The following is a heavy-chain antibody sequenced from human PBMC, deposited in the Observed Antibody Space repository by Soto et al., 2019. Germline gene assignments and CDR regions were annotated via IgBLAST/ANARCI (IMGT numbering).Heavy chain of an antibody. CDR3: AREGLVLVPTTVNSDYCYYAMDV. CDR2: INAGNGDT. CDR1: GYTFTTYA. J-gene: IGHJ6*02. Sequence: ASVKVSCKASGYTFTTYAMHWVRQAPGQRLEWMGWINAGNGDTKYSQKFQDRVTITGDTSASTAYMQLSSLRSEDTAVYYCAREGLVLVPTTVNSDYCYYAMDVWGQGTTVTVSS. D-gene: IGHD2-2*01. V-gene: IGHV1-3*01.